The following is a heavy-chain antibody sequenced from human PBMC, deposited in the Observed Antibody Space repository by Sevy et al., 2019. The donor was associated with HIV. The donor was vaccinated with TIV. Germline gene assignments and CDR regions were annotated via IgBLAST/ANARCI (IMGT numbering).Heavy chain of an antibody. CDR1: GFTFSSYA. Sequence: GGSLRLSCSASGFTFSSYAMHWVRQAPGKGLEYVSAISSNGGSTYYADSVKGRFTISRGNSKNTLYLQMSSLRAEDTAVYYCVKDFAYCSGGSFYSGLGYWGQGTLVTVS. V-gene: IGHV3-64D*06. D-gene: IGHD2-15*01. CDR3: VKDFAYCSGGSFYSGLGY. J-gene: IGHJ4*02. CDR2: ISSNGGST.